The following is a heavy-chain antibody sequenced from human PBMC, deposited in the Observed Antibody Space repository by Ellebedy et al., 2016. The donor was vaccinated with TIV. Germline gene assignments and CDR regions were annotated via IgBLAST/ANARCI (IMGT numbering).Heavy chain of an antibody. D-gene: IGHD3-3*01. CDR2: ILWNDAE. CDR3: GHSLEGV. J-gene: IGHJ4*02. CDR1: GFSLNTSGAG. Sequence: SGPTLVKPTQTLTLTCTFSGFSLNTSGAGVGWIRQPPGQALEWLALILWNDAELYSQSLTSRLTITKDTSKNQVVLTMTNMDPVDTATYYCGHSLEGVWGQGTLVTVSS. V-gene: IGHV2-5*01.